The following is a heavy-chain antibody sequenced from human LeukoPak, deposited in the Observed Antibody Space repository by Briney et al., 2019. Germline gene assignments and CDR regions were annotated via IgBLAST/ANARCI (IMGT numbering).Heavy chain of an antibody. J-gene: IGHJ5*02. CDR2: IYSSGNT. CDR1: GGSINNYY. Sequence: SETLSLTCTVSGGSINNYYWSWIRQPPGKGLEWIGYIYSSGNTNYHPSLKSRVTISVDTPKNQFSLKLTSVTVADTAVYYCARHPFTVSNWFDPWGQGTLVTVSS. D-gene: IGHD4-17*01. V-gene: IGHV4-59*08. CDR3: ARHPFTVSNWFDP.